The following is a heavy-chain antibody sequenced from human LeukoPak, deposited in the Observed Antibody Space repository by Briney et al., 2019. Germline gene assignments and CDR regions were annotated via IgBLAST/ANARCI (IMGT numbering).Heavy chain of an antibody. Sequence: SETLSLTCTVSGGSINSYYWSWIRQPPGKGLEWIGYIYYSGSTNYNPSLKSRVTISVDTSKNQFSLKLSSVTAADTAVYYCARAKRVTIFGVVIPFDPWGQGTLVTVSS. V-gene: IGHV4-59*01. CDR2: IYYSGST. CDR3: ARAKRVTIFGVVIPFDP. J-gene: IGHJ5*02. D-gene: IGHD3-3*01. CDR1: GGSINSYY.